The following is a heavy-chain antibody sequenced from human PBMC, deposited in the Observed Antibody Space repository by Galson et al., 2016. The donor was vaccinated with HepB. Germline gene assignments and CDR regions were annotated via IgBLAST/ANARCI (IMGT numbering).Heavy chain of an antibody. V-gene: IGHV3-23*01. J-gene: IGHJ4*02. CDR2: ISRSGDVP. D-gene: IGHD5/OR15-5a*01. CDR3: AKVQGGYSVF. CDR1: GFSFNDYA. Sequence: SLRLSCAGSGFSFNDYAMNWVRQAPGTGLEWVSGISRSGDVPYYADSVKGRFRISRDNARSTVYLEMNSLRVGDSAVYYCAKVQGGYSVFWGQGMLVSVSS.